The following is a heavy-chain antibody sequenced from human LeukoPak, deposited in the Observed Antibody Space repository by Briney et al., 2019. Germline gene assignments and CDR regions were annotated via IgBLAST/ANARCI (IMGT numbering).Heavy chain of an antibody. CDR3: ARGDYYDSQFDY. CDR2: IYYSGST. V-gene: IGHV4-30-4*01. CDR1: GGSISSGDYY. Sequence: PSETLSLTCTVSGGSISSGDYYWSWIRQPPGKGLEWIGYIYYSGSTYYNPFLKSRVTISVDTSKNQFSLKLSSVTAADTAVYYCARGDYYDSQFDYWGQGTLVTVSS. D-gene: IGHD3-22*01. J-gene: IGHJ4*02.